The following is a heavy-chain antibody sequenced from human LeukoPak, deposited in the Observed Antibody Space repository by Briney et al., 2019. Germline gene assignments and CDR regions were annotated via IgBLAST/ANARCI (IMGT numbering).Heavy chain of an antibody. D-gene: IGHD4-23*01. Sequence: SETLSLTCAVYGGSFSGYYWSWIRQPPGKGLEWIGEINHSGSTNYNPSLKSRVTISVDTSKNQFSLKLSSVTGADTAVYYCAGHLRWFDYWGQGTLVTVCS. CDR1: GGSFSGYY. J-gene: IGHJ4*02. CDR3: AGHLRWFDY. V-gene: IGHV4-34*01. CDR2: INHSGST.